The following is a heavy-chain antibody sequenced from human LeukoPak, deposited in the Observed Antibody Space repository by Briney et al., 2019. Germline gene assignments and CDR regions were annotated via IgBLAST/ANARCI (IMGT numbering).Heavy chain of an antibody. CDR1: GFTFSSYG. CDR2: ISYDGSNK. D-gene: IGHD2-2*01. CDR3: ARSVHCSSTSCYAGYYGMDV. V-gene: IGHV3-30*03. Sequence: GGSLRLSCAASGFTFSSYGMHWVRQAPGKGLEWVAVISYDGSNKYYADSVKGRFTISRDNSKNSLYLQMNSLRAEDTAVYYCARSVHCSSTSCYAGYYGMDVWGQGTTVTVSS. J-gene: IGHJ6*02.